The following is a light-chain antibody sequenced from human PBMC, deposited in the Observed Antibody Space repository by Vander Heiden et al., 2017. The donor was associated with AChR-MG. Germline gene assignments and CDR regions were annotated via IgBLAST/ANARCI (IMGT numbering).Light chain of an antibody. CDR2: EAS. CDR1: QSVSSY. J-gene: IGKJ4*01. Sequence: EIVFTQSPATLSFSPGERATLSGRASQSVSSYLAWYQQKPGQAPRLLIYEASNRATGIPARCSGSGSGTDFTLTISSLEPEDFAVYYCQQRSNWPLTFGGGTKVEIK. V-gene: IGKV3-11*01. CDR3: QQRSNWPLT.